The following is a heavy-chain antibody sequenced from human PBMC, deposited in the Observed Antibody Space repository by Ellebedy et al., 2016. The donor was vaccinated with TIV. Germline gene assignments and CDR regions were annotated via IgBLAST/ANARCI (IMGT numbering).Heavy chain of an antibody. D-gene: IGHD6-19*01. J-gene: IGHJ4*02. CDR2: IIASGGST. CDR3: AKGRGGGSDSSAPRYYFDS. CDR1: GFTFSSYA. Sequence: PGGSLRLSCAASGFTFSSYAMSWVRQAPGKGLEWVSGIIASGGSTYYADSVKGRFTISRDNSENTLYMQMNNLRAEDTAVYYCAKGRGGGSDSSAPRYYFDSWGLGTLVTVSS. V-gene: IGHV3-23*01.